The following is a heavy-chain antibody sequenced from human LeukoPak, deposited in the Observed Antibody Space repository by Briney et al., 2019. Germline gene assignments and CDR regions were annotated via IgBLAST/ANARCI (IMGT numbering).Heavy chain of an antibody. Sequence: ASVKDSCKASGYTFTSYGISWVRQAPGQGLEWMGWISAYNGKTNYVQKLQGRVTMTTDTSTSTAYMELRSLRSDDTAVYYCARDDEYSSGWYGIDYWGQGTLVTVSS. CDR2: ISAYNGKT. CDR1: GYTFTSYG. CDR3: ARDDEYSSGWYGIDY. D-gene: IGHD6-19*01. V-gene: IGHV1-18*01. J-gene: IGHJ4*02.